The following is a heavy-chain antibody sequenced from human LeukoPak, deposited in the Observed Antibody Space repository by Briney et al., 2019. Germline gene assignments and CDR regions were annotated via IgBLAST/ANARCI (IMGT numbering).Heavy chain of an antibody. CDR1: GSTFDDYA. CDR3: AKDYGSGSYSTDAFDI. CDR2: ISWNSGSI. Sequence: GGSLRLSCAASGSTFDDYAMHWVRQAPGKGLEWVSGISWNSGSIGYADSVKGRFTISRDNAKNSLYLQMNSLRAEDTALYYCAKDYGSGSYSTDAFDIWGQGTMVTVSS. D-gene: IGHD3-10*01. J-gene: IGHJ3*02. V-gene: IGHV3-9*01.